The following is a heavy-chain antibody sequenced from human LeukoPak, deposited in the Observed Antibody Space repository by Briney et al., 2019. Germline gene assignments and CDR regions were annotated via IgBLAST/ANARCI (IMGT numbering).Heavy chain of an antibody. D-gene: IGHD3-3*01. J-gene: IGHJ4*02. CDR2: ISSSSSYI. Sequence: GGSLRLSCAASGFTFSSYSMNWVRQAPGKGLEWVSSISSSSSYIYYADSVRGRFTISRDNAKNSLYLQMNSLRAEDTAVYYCARVGTGYYDFWSGYYPEDYWGQGTLVTVSS. V-gene: IGHV3-21*01. CDR3: ARVGTGYYDFWSGYYPEDY. CDR1: GFTFSSYS.